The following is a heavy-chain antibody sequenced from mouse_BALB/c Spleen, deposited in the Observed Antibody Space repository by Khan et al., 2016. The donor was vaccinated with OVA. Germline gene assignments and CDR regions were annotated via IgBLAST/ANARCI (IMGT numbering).Heavy chain of an antibody. Sequence: EVQLQESGPSLVKPSQTLSLTCSVTGDSITSGYWCWIRKFPGNKLEYMGYIIYSGSTYYNPSLKSRISITRHTSTNQYSRQLKSVTTEDTATYSDASSNCGFAFDYWGQGTLVTVSA. D-gene: IGHD4-1*01. CDR3: ASSNCGFAFDY. CDR1: GDSITSGY. V-gene: IGHV3-8*02. CDR2: IIYSGST. J-gene: IGHJ3*01.